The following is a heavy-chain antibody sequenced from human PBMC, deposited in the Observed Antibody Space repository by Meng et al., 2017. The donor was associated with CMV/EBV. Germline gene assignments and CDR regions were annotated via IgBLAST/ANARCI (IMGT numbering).Heavy chain of an antibody. D-gene: IGHD2-21*02. Sequence: LSCAASGFTFSSYWMHWVRQVPGKGLVWVSRINSDGTSASYADSVQGRFTISRDNAKSTLYLQMNSLRAEDTAVYYCARDVAGVDSGWGQGTLVTVSS. V-gene: IGHV3-74*01. CDR1: GFTFSSYW. J-gene: IGHJ4*02. CDR2: INSDGTSA. CDR3: ARDVAGVDSG.